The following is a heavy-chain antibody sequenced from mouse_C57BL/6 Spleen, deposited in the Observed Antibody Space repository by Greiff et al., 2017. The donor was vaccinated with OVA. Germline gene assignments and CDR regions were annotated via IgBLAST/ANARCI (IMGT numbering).Heavy chain of an antibody. CDR3: ARSTTVVGYFDY. CDR2: IYPGDGDT. CDR1: GYAFSSSW. D-gene: IGHD1-1*01. V-gene: IGHV1-82*01. J-gene: IGHJ2*01. Sequence: QVQLKESGPELVKPGASVKISCKASGYAFSSSWMNWVKQRPGKGLEWIGRIYPGDGDTNYNGKFKGKATLTADKSSSTAYMQLSSLTSEDSAVYVCARSTTVVGYFDYWGQGTTLTVSS.